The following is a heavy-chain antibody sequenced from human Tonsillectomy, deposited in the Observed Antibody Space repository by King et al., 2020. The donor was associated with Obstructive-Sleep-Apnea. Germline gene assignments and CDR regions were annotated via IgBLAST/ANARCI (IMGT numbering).Heavy chain of an antibody. V-gene: IGHV3-30*18. J-gene: IGHJ4*02. D-gene: IGHD3-10*01. Sequence: VQLVEYGGGVVQPGRSLRLSCAASGFTFSSYGMHWVRQAPGKGLEWVAVISYDGSNKYYADSVKGRFTISRDNSKNTLYLQMNSLRAEDTAVYYCAKDSAMVRGVLADYWGQGTLVTVSS. CDR3: AKDSAMVRGVLADY. CDR2: ISYDGSNK. CDR1: GFTFSSYG.